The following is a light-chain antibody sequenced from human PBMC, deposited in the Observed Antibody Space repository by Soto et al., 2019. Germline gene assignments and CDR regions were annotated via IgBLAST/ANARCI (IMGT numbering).Light chain of an antibody. J-gene: IGKJ4*01. CDR2: AAS. Sequence: DIQLTQSPSFLSASVGDRVTITCRASQGIRDFLAWYQQKPGQPPKLLIYAASTLQTGVPTRFSGIASGTEFTLTISNLQPADFATYYCQQFNVYPLTFGGGTKVEIK. CDR3: QQFNVYPLT. V-gene: IGKV1-9*01. CDR1: QGIRDF.